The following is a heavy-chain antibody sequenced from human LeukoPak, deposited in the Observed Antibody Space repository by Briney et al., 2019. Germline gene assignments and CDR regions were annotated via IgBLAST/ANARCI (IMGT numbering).Heavy chain of an antibody. CDR1: GGSSGGYY. Sequence: PSETLSLTCAVYGGSSGGYYGSWIPQPPGKGREWMGEINHRGSTNYNPSLKSRVTISVDTSKNQFSLKLSSVTAADTAVYYCARGPGDCSGGSCYSDYMDVWGKGTTVTVSS. V-gene: IGHV4-34*01. CDR2: INHRGST. D-gene: IGHD2-15*01. J-gene: IGHJ6*03. CDR3: ARGPGDCSGGSCYSDYMDV.